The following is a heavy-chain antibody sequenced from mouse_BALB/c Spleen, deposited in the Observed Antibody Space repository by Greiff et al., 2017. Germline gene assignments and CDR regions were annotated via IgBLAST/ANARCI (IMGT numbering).Heavy chain of an antibody. Sequence: EVQVVESGGGLVQPGGSRKLSCAASGFTFSSFGMHWVRQAPEKGLEWVAYISSGSSTIYYADTVKGRFTISRDNPKNTLFLQMTSLRSEDTAMYYCAREGRDWYFDVWGAGTTVTVSS. D-gene: IGHD3-3*01. CDR1: GFTFSSFG. CDR3: AREGRDWYFDV. V-gene: IGHV5-17*02. J-gene: IGHJ1*01. CDR2: ISSGSSTI.